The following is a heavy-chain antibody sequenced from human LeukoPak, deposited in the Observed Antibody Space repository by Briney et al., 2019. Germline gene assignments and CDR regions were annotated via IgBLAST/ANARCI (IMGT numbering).Heavy chain of an antibody. CDR3: ARDLTTTSSSLSGY. J-gene: IGHJ4*02. D-gene: IGHD6-6*01. CDR1: GYTFTSYG. CDR2: ISAYNGIT. V-gene: IGHV1-18*01. Sequence: ASVKVSCKASGYTFTSYGTTWVRQGPGQGLEWMGWISAYNGITNYAQKLQGRVTMTTDTSTSTAYMELRSLRSDDTAVYYCARDLTTTSSSLSGYWGQGTLVTVSS.